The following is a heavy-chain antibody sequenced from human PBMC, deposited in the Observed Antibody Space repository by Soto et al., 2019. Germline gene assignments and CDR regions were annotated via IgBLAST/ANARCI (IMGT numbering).Heavy chain of an antibody. V-gene: IGHV1-18*04. J-gene: IGHJ3*02. D-gene: IGHD3-22*01. CDR2: ISAYNGNT. CDR1: VYTLTSYG. CDR3: ARGSSGYNDAFDI. Sequence: GASVKVSCKSSVYTLTSYGISWVRQAPGQGLEWMGWISAYNGNTNYAQKLQGRVTMTTDTSTSTAYMELRSLRSDDTAVYYCARGSSGYNDAFDIWGQGTMVTVSS.